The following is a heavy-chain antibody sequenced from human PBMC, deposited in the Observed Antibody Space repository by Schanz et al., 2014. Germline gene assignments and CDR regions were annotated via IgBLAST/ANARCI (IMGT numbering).Heavy chain of an antibody. V-gene: IGHV3-23*01. CDR1: GFTFSSYA. J-gene: IGHJ4*02. D-gene: IGHD2-2*01. CDR2: ISGRDGST. CDR3: ARESSNDIVLVPGAVFDH. Sequence: EVQLLESGGGLVQPGGSLRLSCAASGFTFSSYAMTWVRQAPGMGLEWVSAISGRDGSTYYADSVRGRFTISRDSSKNTLYLQMNSLRPGDTAVYYCARESSNDIVLVPGAVFDHWGQGILVTVSS.